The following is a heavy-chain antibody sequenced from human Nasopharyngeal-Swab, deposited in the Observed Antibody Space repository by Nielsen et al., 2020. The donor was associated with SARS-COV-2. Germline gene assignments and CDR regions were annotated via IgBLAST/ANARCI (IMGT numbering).Heavy chain of an antibody. CDR2: ISSSGSTI. CDR3: ARRYYDYIWGSYTPNGMDV. J-gene: IGHJ6*02. V-gene: IGHV3-11*04. D-gene: IGHD3-16*01. Sequence: WIRQPPGKGLEWVSYISSSGSTIYYADSVKGRFTISRDNAKNSLYLQMNSLRAEDTAVYYCARRYYDYIWGSYTPNGMDVWGQGTTVTVSS.